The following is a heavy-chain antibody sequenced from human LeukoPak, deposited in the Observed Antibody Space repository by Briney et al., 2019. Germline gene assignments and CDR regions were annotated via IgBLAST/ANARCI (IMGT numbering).Heavy chain of an antibody. Sequence: GGSLRLSCAASGFTFDDYAMHWVRQAPGKGLEWVSGISWNSGSIGYADSVKGRFTISRDNAKNSLYLLMNSLRAEDTALYYCAKAVDSSGYAPYFDYWGQGTLVTVSS. V-gene: IGHV3-9*01. CDR1: GFTFDDYA. CDR3: AKAVDSSGYAPYFDY. D-gene: IGHD3-22*01. J-gene: IGHJ4*02. CDR2: ISWNSGSI.